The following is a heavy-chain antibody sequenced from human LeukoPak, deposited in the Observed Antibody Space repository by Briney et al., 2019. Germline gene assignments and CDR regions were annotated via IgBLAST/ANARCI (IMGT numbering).Heavy chain of an antibody. CDR2: IYYSGST. D-gene: IGHD6-19*01. CDR1: GGSISSYY. J-gene: IGHJ4*02. CDR3: ASHTSSGWYHFDY. V-gene: IGHV4-59*01. Sequence: PSETLSLTCTVSGGSISSYYWSWIRQPPGKGLEWIGYIYYSGSTNYNPSLKSRVTIPVDTSKNQFSLKLSSVTAADTAVYYCASHTSSGWYHFDYWGQGTLVTVSS.